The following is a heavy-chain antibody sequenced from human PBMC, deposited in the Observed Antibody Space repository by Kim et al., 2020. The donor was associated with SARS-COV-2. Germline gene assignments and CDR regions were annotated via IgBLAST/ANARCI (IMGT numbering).Heavy chain of an antibody. D-gene: IGHD6-19*01. Sequence: GGSLRLSCAASGFTFSSYGMHWVRQAPGKGLEWVAVIWYDGSNKYYADSVKGRFTISRDNSKNTLYLQMNSLRAEDTAVYYCARDLDSSGWTPGDYWGQGTLVTVSS. CDR3: ARDLDSSGWTPGDY. J-gene: IGHJ4*02. V-gene: IGHV3-33*01. CDR1: GFTFSSYG. CDR2: IWYDGSNK.